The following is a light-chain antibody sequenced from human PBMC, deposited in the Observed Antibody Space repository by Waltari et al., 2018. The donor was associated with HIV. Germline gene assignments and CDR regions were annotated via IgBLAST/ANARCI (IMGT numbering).Light chain of an antibody. Sequence: DIVMTQSPDSLALSLGEGATINCKSSQTIFYSSTNKNYLAWYQQKPGQTPKLLIYWASTRDSGVPDRFSGSGSGTDFTLTISNLQSEDVAIYFCQQYYSNPPTFGQGTKVEVK. CDR3: QQYYSNPPT. CDR1: QTIFYSSTNKNY. V-gene: IGKV4-1*01. CDR2: WAS. J-gene: IGKJ1*01.